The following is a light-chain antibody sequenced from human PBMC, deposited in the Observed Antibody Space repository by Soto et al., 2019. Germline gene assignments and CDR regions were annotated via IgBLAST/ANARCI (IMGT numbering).Light chain of an antibody. CDR3: QQYNNYSWT. CDR2: DVS. Sequence: IQMTQSPSTLSASVGDRVTITCRASQIISTWLDWYQQKPGKAPKLLLFDVSNLASGVPSRFSSSGSVKELTLTINGLQPDGFATYYCQQYNNYSWT. J-gene: IGKJ1*01. V-gene: IGKV1-5*01. CDR1: QIISTW.